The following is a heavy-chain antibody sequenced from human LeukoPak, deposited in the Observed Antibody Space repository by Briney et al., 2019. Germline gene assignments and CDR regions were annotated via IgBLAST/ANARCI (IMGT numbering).Heavy chain of an antibody. CDR3: TRDSYYDFWSGYYPTSDY. CDR2: IRSKAYGGTT. V-gene: IGHV3-49*03. CDR1: GFTFGDYA. J-gene: IGHJ4*02. Sequence: GGSLRLSCTASGFTFGDYAMSWFRQAPGKGLEWVGFIRSKAYGGTTEYAASVKGRFTISRDDSKSIAYLQMNSLKTEDTAVYYCTRDSYYDFWSGYYPTSDYWGQGTLVTVSS. D-gene: IGHD3-3*01.